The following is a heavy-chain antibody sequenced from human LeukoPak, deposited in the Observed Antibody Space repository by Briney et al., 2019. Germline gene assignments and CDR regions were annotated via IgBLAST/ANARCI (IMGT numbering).Heavy chain of an antibody. J-gene: IGHJ6*02. V-gene: IGHV3-30*18. Sequence: GGSLRLSCAASGFTFSSFGMPWVRQAPGKGLELVAIISYDGSNIYYADSVKGRFTISRDSSKNTLYLQMNSLRAEDTAVYYCSKTTVTVYYYYGMDVWGQGTTVTVSS. CDR2: ISYDGSNI. D-gene: IGHD4-17*01. CDR3: SKTTVTVYYYYGMDV. CDR1: GFTFSSFG.